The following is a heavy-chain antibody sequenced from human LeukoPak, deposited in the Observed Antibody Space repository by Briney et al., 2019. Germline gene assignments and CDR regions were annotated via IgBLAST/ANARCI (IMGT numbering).Heavy chain of an antibody. D-gene: IGHD4-17*01. CDR2: ISSSSSTI. J-gene: IGHJ3*02. CDR3: ARDRDYGDYARCDAFDI. CDR1: GFTFSSYS. Sequence: GGSLRLSCAASGFTFSSYSMNWVRQAPGKGLEWVSYISSSSSTIYYADSVKGRFTISRDNAKNSLYLQMNSLRAEDTAVYYCARDRDYGDYARCDAFDIWGQGTMVTVSS. V-gene: IGHV3-48*04.